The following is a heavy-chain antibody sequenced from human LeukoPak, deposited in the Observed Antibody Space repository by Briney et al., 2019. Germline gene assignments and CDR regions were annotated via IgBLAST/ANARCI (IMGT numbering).Heavy chain of an antibody. D-gene: IGHD5-18*01. CDR3: ARRATTERGHSYGLDF. J-gene: IGHJ4*02. CDR2: ISYDGSNK. Sequence: GGSLRLSCAASGFTFSSYSMNWVRQAPGKGLEWVAVISYDGSNKYYADSVKGRFTVSRDNAKNSLYLQMNSLRAEDTAVYYCARRATTERGHSYGLDFWGQGTLVTVSS. CDR1: GFTFSSYS. V-gene: IGHV3-30*03.